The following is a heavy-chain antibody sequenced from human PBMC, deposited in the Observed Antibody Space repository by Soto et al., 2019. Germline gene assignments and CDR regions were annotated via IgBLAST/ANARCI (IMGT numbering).Heavy chain of an antibody. CDR1: GSTFTSYA. D-gene: IGHD3-3*01. Sequence: QFRLLQPGAEGRRPGASVKVSCKPPGSTFTSYARHWVRQAPGQRFNGMGWINAGNGNTKYSQKFQGRVTITRNTSASTAYMELSSLGSEDTAVYYCARIGKYYDFWSGYYREAWGQGTLVTVSS. V-gene: IGHV1-3*01. CDR3: ARIGKYYDFWSGYYREA. CDR2: INAGNGNT. J-gene: IGHJ4*02.